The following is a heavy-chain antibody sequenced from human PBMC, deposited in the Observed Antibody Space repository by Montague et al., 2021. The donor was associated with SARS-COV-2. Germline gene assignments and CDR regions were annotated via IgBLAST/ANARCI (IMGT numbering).Heavy chain of an antibody. CDR1: GGSISSGGYY. J-gene: IGHJ3*01. V-gene: IGHV4-31*03. CDR2: IYYSGST. CDR3: ARARITMIVVVNAFDF. D-gene: IGHD3-22*01. Sequence: TLSLTCTVSGGSISSGGYYWSWIRQHPGKGLEWIGYIYYSGSTYYNPSLKSRVTLSVDTSKNQFSLKLSSVTAADTAVYYCARARITMIVVVNAFDFWGQGTLVTVSS.